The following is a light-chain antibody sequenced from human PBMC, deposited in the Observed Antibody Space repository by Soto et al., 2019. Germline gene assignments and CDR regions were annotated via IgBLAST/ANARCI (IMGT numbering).Light chain of an antibody. J-gene: IGLJ1*01. CDR3: SSLTSSITYV. Sequence: QSVLTQPASVSGSPGQSITISCTGTSSDVGGYNFVSWYQQHPGQAPKVIILEVTKRPSGVSNRFSGSKSGNTASLTISGLQAEDEADYYCSSLTSSITYVFGTGTKATV. CDR1: SSDVGGYNF. V-gene: IGLV2-14*01. CDR2: EVT.